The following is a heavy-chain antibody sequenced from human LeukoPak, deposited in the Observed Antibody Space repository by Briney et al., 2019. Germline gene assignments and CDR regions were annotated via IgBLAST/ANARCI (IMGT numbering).Heavy chain of an antibody. CDR1: GCTFTGYY. D-gene: IGHD3-10*01. CDR2: INPNSGGT. J-gene: IGHJ3*02. V-gene: IGHV1-2*02. Sequence: ASVKVSCKASGCTFTGYYMHWVRQAPGQGLEWMGWINPNSGGTNYAQKFQGRVTMTRDTSVSTAYMEPSRLRSDDTAVYYCARDAGSGSQLADAFDIWGQGTMVTVSS. CDR3: ARDAGSGSQLADAFDI.